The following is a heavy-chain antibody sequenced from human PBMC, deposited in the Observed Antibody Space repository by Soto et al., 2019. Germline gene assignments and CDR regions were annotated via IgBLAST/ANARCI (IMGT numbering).Heavy chain of an antibody. V-gene: IGHV1-69*08. J-gene: IGHJ5*02. CDR1: GGTFSTYT. CDR3: AGDPDSHYNDSHASSYP. D-gene: IGHD3-22*01. Sequence: QVQLVQSGAEVKKPGSSVKVSCKASGGTFSTYTITWVRQAPGQGLEWMGRIIPIIGIINYAQKFQGRVHSTADKFTGTAYMALTRLRSDDTAVYYCAGDPDSHYNDSHASSYPWGQGTLVTVSS. CDR2: IIPIIGII.